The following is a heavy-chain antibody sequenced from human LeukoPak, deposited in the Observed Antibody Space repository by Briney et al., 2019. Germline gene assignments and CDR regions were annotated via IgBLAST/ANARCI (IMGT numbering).Heavy chain of an antibody. CDR2: VYPGDSES. CDR3: ARHYYDTSGYVDY. J-gene: IGHJ4*02. CDR1: GYSFSTYW. Sequence: GESLKISCKGSGYSFSTYWIAWVRQMPGKGLEWMGIVYPGDSESRYSPSFQGQVTMSADKSINTAYLQWSSLKASDTAMYYCARHYYDTSGYVDYWGQGTLVTVSS. V-gene: IGHV5-51*01. D-gene: IGHD3-22*01.